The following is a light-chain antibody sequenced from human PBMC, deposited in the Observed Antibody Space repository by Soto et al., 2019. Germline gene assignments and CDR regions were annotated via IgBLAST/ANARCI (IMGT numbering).Light chain of an antibody. CDR1: QSVSSN. V-gene: IGKV3-15*01. J-gene: IGKJ1*01. CDR2: GAS. CDR3: QQYNNWPRT. Sequence: EIVMTQSPATLSVSPWERATLSCRASQSVSSNLAWYQQKPGRAPRLLIYGASTRATGIPARFSGSGSGTEFTLTISSLQSEDFAVYYCQQYNNWPRTFGQGTKVDIK.